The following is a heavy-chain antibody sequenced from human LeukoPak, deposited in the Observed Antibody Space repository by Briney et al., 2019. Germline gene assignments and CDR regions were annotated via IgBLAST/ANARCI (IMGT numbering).Heavy chain of an antibody. D-gene: IGHD5-18*01. V-gene: IGHV3-11*01. Sequence: GGSLRLSCAASGFTFSDYYMSCIRQAPGEGLEWVSYIGGSGRTIYYADSLKGRFTISRDNAKNSLYLQMNGLRAEDTAVYYCVRGYSYGDYWGQGTLVTVSS. CDR3: VRGYSYGDY. CDR1: GFTFSDYY. J-gene: IGHJ4*02. CDR2: IGGSGRTI.